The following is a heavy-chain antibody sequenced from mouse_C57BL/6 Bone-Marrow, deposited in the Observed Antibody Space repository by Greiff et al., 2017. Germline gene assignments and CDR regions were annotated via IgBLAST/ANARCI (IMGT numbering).Heavy chain of an antibody. V-gene: IGHV1-82*01. CDR3: HYDYGAY. Sequence: VQLQQSGPELVKPGASVKISCKASGYAFRSSWMNWVKQRPGKGLEWIGRIYPGDGDTNYNGKFKGKATLTADKSSSTAYMQLSSLTSEYSAVYFCHYDYGAYWGQGNLVTVSA. CDR2: IYPGDGDT. D-gene: IGHD2-4*01. J-gene: IGHJ3*01. CDR1: GYAFRSSW.